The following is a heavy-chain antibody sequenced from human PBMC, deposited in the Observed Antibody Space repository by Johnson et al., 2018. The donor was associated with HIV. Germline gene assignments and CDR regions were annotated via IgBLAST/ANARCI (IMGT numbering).Heavy chain of an antibody. J-gene: IGHJ3*02. CDR3: AKDRCDSGSPPYAFDI. D-gene: IGHD1-26*01. Sequence: QMQLVESGGGVVQPGRSLRLSCAASGFTFSSYGMHWVRQAPGKGLEWVAVISYDGGNKYYAESVKGRFTISRDNSKNTLYLQMNSLRGEDTAVYYCAKDRCDSGSPPYAFDIWGQGTMVTVSS. V-gene: IGHV3-30*18. CDR2: ISYDGGNK. CDR1: GFTFSSYG.